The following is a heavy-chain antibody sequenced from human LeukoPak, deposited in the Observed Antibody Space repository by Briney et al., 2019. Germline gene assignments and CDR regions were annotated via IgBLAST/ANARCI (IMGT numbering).Heavy chain of an antibody. Sequence: ASVKVSCKVSGYTLTELSMHWVQQAPGKGLEWMGGFDPEDGETIYAQKFQGRVTMTEDTSTDTAYMELSSLRSEDTAVYYCATFQSLYCSSTSCYSTKVLDVWGKGTTVTVSS. CDR3: ATFQSLYCSSTSCYSTKVLDV. D-gene: IGHD2-2*01. V-gene: IGHV1-24*01. CDR2: FDPEDGET. CDR1: GYTLTELS. J-gene: IGHJ6*04.